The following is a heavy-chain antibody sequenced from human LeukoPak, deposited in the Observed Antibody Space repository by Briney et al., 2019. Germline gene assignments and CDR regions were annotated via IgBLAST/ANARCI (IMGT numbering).Heavy chain of an antibody. CDR3: LRGMSN. CDR1: GFTFSSYA. CDR2: IKQDGSEK. Sequence: GGSLRLSCAASGFTFSSYAMHWVRRAPGKGLDWVANIKQDGSEKYYVDSVKGRFTISRDNAKNSLYLQMNSLTAEDTAVYYCLRGMSNWGQGTLVTVSS. J-gene: IGHJ4*02. V-gene: IGHV3-7*03.